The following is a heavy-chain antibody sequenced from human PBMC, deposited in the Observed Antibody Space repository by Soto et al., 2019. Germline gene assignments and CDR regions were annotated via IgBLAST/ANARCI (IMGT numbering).Heavy chain of an antibody. J-gene: IGHJ4*02. D-gene: IGHD3-22*01. CDR1: GFTFSSYA. CDR3: AKGQDDSSGYYSAGFDY. Sequence: PGGSLRLSCAASGFTFSSYAMSWVRQAPGKGLEWVSAISGSGGSTYYADSVKGRFTISRDNSKNTLYLQMNSLRAEDTAVYYCAKGQDDSSGYYSAGFDYWGQGTLVTVSS. V-gene: IGHV3-23*01. CDR2: ISGSGGST.